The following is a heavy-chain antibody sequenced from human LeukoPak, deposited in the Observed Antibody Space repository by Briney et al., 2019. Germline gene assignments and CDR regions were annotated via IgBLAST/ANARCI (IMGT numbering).Heavy chain of an antibody. D-gene: IGHD3-10*01. CDR3: ARDRWVGELLSLGWYFDL. Sequence: SQTLSLTCTVSGGSISSGDYYWSWIRQPPGKGLEWIGYISYSGSTYHSSSLKSRVTISLDTSKNQFSLKLSSVTAADMAVYYCARDRWVGELLSLGWYFDLWGRGTLVTVSS. CDR1: GGSISSGDYY. CDR2: ISYSGST. J-gene: IGHJ2*01. V-gene: IGHV4-30-4*01.